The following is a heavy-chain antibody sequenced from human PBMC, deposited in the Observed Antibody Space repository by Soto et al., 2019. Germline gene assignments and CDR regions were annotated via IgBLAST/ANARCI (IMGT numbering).Heavy chain of an antibody. D-gene: IGHD3-10*01. CDR3: ARSGSEVDY. J-gene: IGHJ4*02. CDR1: GFTFSHYW. V-gene: IGHV3-7*01. CDR2: IKEDGSEK. Sequence: EVQLVESGGDLVQPGGSLRLSCAVSGFTFSHYWMTWVRQAPGKGLEWVVNIKEDGSEKNYVDSVKGRFTISRDNAKNSLYLQMNSLRAEDTAVYYCARSGSEVDYWGQGTLVIVSS.